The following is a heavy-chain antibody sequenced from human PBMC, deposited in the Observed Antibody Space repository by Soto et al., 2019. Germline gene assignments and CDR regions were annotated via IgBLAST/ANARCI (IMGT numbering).Heavy chain of an antibody. CDR2: IYWDDDT. J-gene: IGHJ3*01. D-gene: IGHD2-2*01. CDR1: GFSFSADGVG. V-gene: IGHV2-5*02. CDR3: AHAYGGTSWPNDAFDV. Sequence: QITLKESGPTLVKPTQTLTLTCIFSGFSFSADGVGVGWIRQPPGKALEWLALIYWDDDTRYSPSLKSRLTIXXDXPXXQVVLTMTNMDPVDTATYYCAHAYGGTSWPNDAFDVWGQGTVVTVSS.